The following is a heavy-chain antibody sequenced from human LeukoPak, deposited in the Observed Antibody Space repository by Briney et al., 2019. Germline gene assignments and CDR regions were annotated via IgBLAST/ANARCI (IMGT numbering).Heavy chain of an antibody. V-gene: IGHV4-59*08. D-gene: IGHD6-13*01. J-gene: IGHJ4*02. CDR2: IYYGGSTSGST. CDR1: GGPIRSYY. CDR3: ARGVGDTSTWYPVDS. Sequence: PSETLSLTCSVSGGPIRSYYWSWLRQPPGKGLEGKGLEWIGYIYYGGSTSGSTNYNPSLKSRVTISVDTSKNQFSLKLSSVTAADMAVYYCARGVGDTSTWYPVDSWGQGTLVTVSS.